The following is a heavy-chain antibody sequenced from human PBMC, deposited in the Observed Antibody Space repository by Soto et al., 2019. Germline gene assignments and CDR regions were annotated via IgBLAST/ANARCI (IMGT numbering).Heavy chain of an antibody. CDR3: AGAWTAEAGWANWFDR. CDR2: IHYSGST. J-gene: IGHJ5*02. Sequence: QVQLQESGPGLVEPSQTLSLTCTVSGGSISGEGYYWSWIRQYSGRGLEWIGYIHYSGSTYYNPSHKSRVTISVDASKTQFFLKLNSMTAADTALYYGAGAWTAEAGWANWFDRWGQGTLVIVSS. D-gene: IGHD6-13*01. V-gene: IGHV4-31*03. CDR1: GGSISGEGYY.